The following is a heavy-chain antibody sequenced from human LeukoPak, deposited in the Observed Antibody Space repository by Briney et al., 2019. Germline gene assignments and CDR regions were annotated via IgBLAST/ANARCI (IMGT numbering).Heavy chain of an antibody. D-gene: IGHD3-22*01. CDR3: ARELDSSGYYYGD. Sequence: GGSLRLSCAASGFTFSSYSMNWVRQAPGKGLEWVSSISSSSSYIYYADSVKGRFTISRDNAKNLLYLQMNSLRAEDTAVYYCARELDSSGYYYGDWGQGTLVTVSS. CDR1: GFTFSSYS. CDR2: ISSSSSYI. V-gene: IGHV3-21*01. J-gene: IGHJ4*02.